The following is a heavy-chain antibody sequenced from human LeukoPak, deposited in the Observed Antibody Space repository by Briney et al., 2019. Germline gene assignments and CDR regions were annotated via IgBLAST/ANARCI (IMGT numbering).Heavy chain of an antibody. CDR3: AKDQGVMFEYYFDY. V-gene: IGHV3-9*01. J-gene: IGHJ4*02. CDR1: GFTFDDYA. Sequence: GGSLRLSCAASGFTFDDYAMHWVRHAPGKGLEGCSGISWNSGNIGYADSVKGRFTISRDNAKNSLYLQMNSLRAEDTALYYCAKDQGVMFEYYFDYWGQGTLVTVPS. D-gene: IGHD3-10*02. CDR2: ISWNSGNI.